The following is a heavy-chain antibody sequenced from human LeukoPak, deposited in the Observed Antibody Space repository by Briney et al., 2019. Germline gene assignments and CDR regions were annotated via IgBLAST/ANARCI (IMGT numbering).Heavy chain of an antibody. D-gene: IGHD3-22*01. CDR1: GFIFSSYA. CDR3: AKVYYYDSSGYYPPDY. J-gene: IGHJ4*02. Sequence: PGGSLRLSCAVSGFIFSSYAMSWVRQAPGKGLEWVSAISGSGGSTYYADSVKGRFTTSRDNSKNTLYLQMNSLRAEDTAVYYCAKVYYYDSSGYYPPDYWGQGTLVTVSS. CDR2: ISGSGGST. V-gene: IGHV3-23*01.